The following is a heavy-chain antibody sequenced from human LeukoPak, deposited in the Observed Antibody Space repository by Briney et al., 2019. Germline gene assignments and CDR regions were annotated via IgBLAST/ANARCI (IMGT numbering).Heavy chain of an antibody. D-gene: IGHD6-19*01. CDR3: ARDPGGIAVPGLGFAFDI. J-gene: IGHJ3*02. CDR1: GFTFSSYA. V-gene: IGHV3-30-3*01. CDR2: ISYDGSNK. Sequence: GGSLRLSYAASGFTFSSYAMHWVRQAPGKGLEWVAVISYDGSNKYYADSVKGRFTISRDNSKNTLYLQMNSLRAEDTAVYYCARDPGGIAVPGLGFAFDIWGQGTMVTVSS.